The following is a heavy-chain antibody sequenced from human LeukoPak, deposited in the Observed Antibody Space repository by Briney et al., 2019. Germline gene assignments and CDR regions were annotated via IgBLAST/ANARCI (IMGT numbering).Heavy chain of an antibody. CDR2: IYTSGST. CDR1: GGSISSYY. D-gene: IGHD3-22*01. CDR3: ASSGYYDSSGYYYVGDLRFDY. J-gene: IGHJ4*02. V-gene: IGHV4-4*07. Sequence: SETLSLTCTVSGGSISSYYWSWIRQPAGKGLEWIGRIYTSGSTNYNPSLKSRVTISVDTSKNQFSLKLSSVTAADTAVYYCASSGYYDSSGYYYVGDLRFDYWGQGTLVTVSS.